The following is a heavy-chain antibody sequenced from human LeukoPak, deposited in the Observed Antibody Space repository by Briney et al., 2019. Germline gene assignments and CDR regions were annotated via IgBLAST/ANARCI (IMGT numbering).Heavy chain of an antibody. D-gene: IGHD4-17*01. V-gene: IGHV4-4*07. CDR3: ARDGDDNDYGVVHDY. Sequence: AETLSLTCTVSGGSISSYYWSWIRQPAGKGLEWIGRIYTSGSTNYNPSLKSRVTMSVDTSKNQFSLKLSSVTAADTAVYYCARDGDDNDYGVVHDYWGQGTLVTVSS. CDR2: IYTSGST. CDR1: GGSISSYY. J-gene: IGHJ4*02.